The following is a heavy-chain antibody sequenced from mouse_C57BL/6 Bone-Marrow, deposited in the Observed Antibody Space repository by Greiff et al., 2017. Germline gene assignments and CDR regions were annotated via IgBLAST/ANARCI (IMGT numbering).Heavy chain of an antibody. CDR2: IRLKSDNYAT. Sequence: EVKLQESGGGLVQPGGSMKLSCVASGFTFSNYGMNWVRQSPEKGLEWVAQIRLKSDNYATHYAESVKGRFTISRDDSKSSVYLQMNNLRAEDTGIYYCIPNWEGVDYWGQGTTLTVSS. CDR1: GFTFSNYG. D-gene: IGHD4-1*01. J-gene: IGHJ2*01. CDR3: IPNWEGVDY. V-gene: IGHV6-3*01.